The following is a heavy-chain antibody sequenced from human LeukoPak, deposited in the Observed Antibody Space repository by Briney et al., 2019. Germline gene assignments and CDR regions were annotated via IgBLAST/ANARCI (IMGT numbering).Heavy chain of an antibody. J-gene: IGHJ4*02. CDR3: ASGSYYGRLSPELDY. Sequence: PGGSLRLSCAASGFTFSSYAMSWVRQAPGKELEWVSAISGSGGSTYYADSVKGRFTISRDNSKNTLYLQMNSLRAEDTAVYYCASGSYYGRLSPELDYWGQGTLVTVSS. D-gene: IGHD3-10*01. CDR1: GFTFSSYA. V-gene: IGHV3-23*01. CDR2: ISGSGGST.